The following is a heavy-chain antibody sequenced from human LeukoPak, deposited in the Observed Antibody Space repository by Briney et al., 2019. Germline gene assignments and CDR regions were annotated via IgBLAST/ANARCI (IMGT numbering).Heavy chain of an antibody. CDR3: AKGIESSGSYYTSFDS. J-gene: IGHJ4*02. Sequence: GGSLRLSCAASGFTFSSYSMNWVRQAPGKGLEWVSSISSSSSYIYYADSVKGRFTISRDNAKNSLYLQMNSLRAEDTAVYFCAKGIESSGSYYTSFDSWGQGTLVTVSS. CDR1: GFTFSSYS. CDR2: ISSSSSYI. V-gene: IGHV3-21*04. D-gene: IGHD1-26*01.